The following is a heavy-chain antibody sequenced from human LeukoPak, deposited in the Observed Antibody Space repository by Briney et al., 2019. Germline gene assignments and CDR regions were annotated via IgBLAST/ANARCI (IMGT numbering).Heavy chain of an antibody. J-gene: IGHJ4*02. CDR3: ARGTNGYSYSYDPFDY. CDR2: IIPILGIA. V-gene: IGHV1-69*04. CDR1: GGTFSSYA. D-gene: IGHD5-18*01. Sequence: SVKVSYKASGGTFSSYAISWVRQAPGQGLEWMGRIIPILGIANYAQKFQGRVTITADKSTSTAYMELSSLRSEDTAVYYCARGTNGYSYSYDPFDYWGQGTLVTVSS.